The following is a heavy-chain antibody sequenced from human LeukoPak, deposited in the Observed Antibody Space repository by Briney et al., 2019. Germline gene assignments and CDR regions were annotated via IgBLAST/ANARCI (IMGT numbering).Heavy chain of an antibody. Sequence: ASVKVSCKASGYTFTSYDINWVRQAPGQGLEWMGWMNPNSGNTGYAQKFQGRVTMTRNTSISTAYMELSSLRSEDTAVYYCARYGPLYYYYYYMDVWGKGTTVTVSS. V-gene: IGHV1-8*01. CDR1: GYTFTSYD. D-gene: IGHD3-10*01. J-gene: IGHJ6*03. CDR2: MNPNSGNT. CDR3: ARYGPLYYYYYYMDV.